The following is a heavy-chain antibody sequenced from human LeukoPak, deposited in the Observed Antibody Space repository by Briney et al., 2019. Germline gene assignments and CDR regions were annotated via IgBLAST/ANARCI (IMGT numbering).Heavy chain of an antibody. CDR3: ARGHFGLDY. D-gene: IGHD3/OR15-3a*01. Sequence: GGSLRLSCAASGFTFDDYAMHWVRQAPGKGLEWVSGISWNSGSIGYADSVKGRFTISRDNAKNSLYLQMNSLRAEDTALYYCARGHFGLDYWGQGTLVTVSS. V-gene: IGHV3-9*01. J-gene: IGHJ4*02. CDR2: ISWNSGSI. CDR1: GFTFDDYA.